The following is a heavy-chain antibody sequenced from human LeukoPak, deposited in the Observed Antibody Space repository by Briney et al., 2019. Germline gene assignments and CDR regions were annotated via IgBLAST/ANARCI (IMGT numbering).Heavy chain of an antibody. CDR3: ARSDYFHN. J-gene: IGHJ3*01. V-gene: IGHV3-74*01. CDR2: SKYDGSTK. D-gene: IGHD2/OR15-2a*01. CDR1: GFSLSGSW. Sequence: PGGSLRLSCEASGFSLSGSWMHWVRQAPGKGLMWVSQSKYDGSTKSYAASVRGRFTISRDNAKNTLCLHMDSLRAEDTAVYYCARSDYFHNWGQGTMVVVSA.